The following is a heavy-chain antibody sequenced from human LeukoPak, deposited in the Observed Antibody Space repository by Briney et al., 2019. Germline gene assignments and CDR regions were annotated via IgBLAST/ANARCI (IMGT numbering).Heavy chain of an antibody. J-gene: IGHJ4*02. V-gene: IGHV3-30*04. CDR3: TRDPRRLDY. CDR1: GFTFSSYA. Sequence: GGSLRLSCAASGFTFSSYAMHWVRQAPGKGLEWVAVISYDGSNKKYADSVKGRFTISRDNSKNTLYLQMNSLRAEDTAVYYCTRDPRRLDYWGQGTLVTVSS. CDR2: ISYDGSNK.